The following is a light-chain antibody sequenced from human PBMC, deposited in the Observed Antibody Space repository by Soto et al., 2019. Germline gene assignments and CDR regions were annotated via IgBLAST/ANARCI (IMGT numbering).Light chain of an antibody. CDR1: QSFRGL. V-gene: IGKV3-11*01. Sequence: EVVLTQSPVTLSVSLGDRATLSCRASQSFRGLLAWYEQKPGQAPRLLIYDAYNRATGIPPRFSGSGSGTDLTITISSLEPEDSEVDYCQQRHMWPITFGQGTRLEIK. CDR3: QQRHMWPIT. CDR2: DAY. J-gene: IGKJ5*01.